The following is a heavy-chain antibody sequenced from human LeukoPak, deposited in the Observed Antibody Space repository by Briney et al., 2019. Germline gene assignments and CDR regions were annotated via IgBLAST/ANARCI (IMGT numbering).Heavy chain of an antibody. CDR1: GYTFTSYG. V-gene: IGHV1-18*01. Sequence: ASVKVSCKASGYTFTSYGISWVRQAPGQGLEWMGWISAYNGNTNYAQKLQGRVTMTTDTSTSTAYMELRSLRSDDTAVYYCARSGPAAIPVDAFVIWGQGTMVTVSS. D-gene: IGHD2-2*01. CDR3: ARSGPAAIPVDAFVI. J-gene: IGHJ3*02. CDR2: ISAYNGNT.